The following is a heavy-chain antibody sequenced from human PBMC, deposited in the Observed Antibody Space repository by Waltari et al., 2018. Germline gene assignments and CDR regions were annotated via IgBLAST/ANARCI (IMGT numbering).Heavy chain of an antibody. CDR1: GGSISNYW. CDR2: IFSSWST. D-gene: IGHD4-17*01. J-gene: IGHJ6*03. V-gene: IGHV4-59*01. Sequence: QVQLQESGPGLVKPSETLSLSCTVSGGSISNYWWSWIRQPPGKGLEWIGDIFSSWSTNYNPSLHSRVTISVDTSKNQFSLRLSAVTAADTALYYCARTTVRLRSQVYFYYYMDVWGEGTTVTISS. CDR3: ARTTVRLRSQVYFYYYMDV.